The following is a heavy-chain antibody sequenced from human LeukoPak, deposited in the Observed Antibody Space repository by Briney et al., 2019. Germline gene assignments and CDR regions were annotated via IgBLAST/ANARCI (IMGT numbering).Heavy chain of an antibody. CDR3: ARHQLGIFVAFDI. Sequence: SETLSLTCTVSGGSISSYYWSWIRQPPGKGLEWIGYICYSGSTNYNPSLKSRVTISVDTSKNQFSLKLSSVTAADTAVYYCARHQLGIFVAFDIWGQGTMVTVSS. CDR1: GGSISSYY. CDR2: ICYSGST. V-gene: IGHV4-59*08. D-gene: IGHD7-27*01. J-gene: IGHJ3*02.